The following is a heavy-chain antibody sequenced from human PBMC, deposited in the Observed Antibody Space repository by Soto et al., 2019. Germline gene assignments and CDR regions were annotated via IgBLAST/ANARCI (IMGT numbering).Heavy chain of an antibody. J-gene: IGHJ6*02. D-gene: IGHD3-10*01. CDR1: GFTVSSNY. Sequence: GSLRLSCAASGFTVSSNYMSWVRQAPGKGLECVSVIYSGGSTYYADSVKGRFTISRDNSKNTLYLQMNSLRAEDTAVYYCATSPGRGYFYYYGMDVWGQGTTVTVSS. CDR2: IYSGGST. V-gene: IGHV3-53*01. CDR3: ATSPGRGYFYYYGMDV.